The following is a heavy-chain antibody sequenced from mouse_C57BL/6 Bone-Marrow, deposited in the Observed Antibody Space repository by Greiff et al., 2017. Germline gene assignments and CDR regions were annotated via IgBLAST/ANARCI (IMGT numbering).Heavy chain of an antibody. D-gene: IGHD2-12*01. J-gene: IGHJ2*01. CDR1: GYSITSGYY. CDR3: ARGDTTTSYYFDY. V-gene: IGHV3-6*01. CDR2: ISYDGSN. Sequence: EVQLVESGPGLVKPSQSLSLTCSVTGYSITSGYYWNWIRQFPGNKLEWMGYISYDGSNNYNPSLKNRISITRDTSKNQFFLKLNSVTTEDTATYYCARGDTTTSYYFDYWGQGTTLPVSS.